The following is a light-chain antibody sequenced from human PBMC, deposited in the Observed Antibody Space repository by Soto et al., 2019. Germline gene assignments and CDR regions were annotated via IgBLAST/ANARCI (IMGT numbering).Light chain of an antibody. CDR3: AAWDDSLNGVV. CDR1: SSNIGSNT. CDR2: SNN. V-gene: IGLV1-44*01. J-gene: IGLJ2*01. Sequence: QSVRTQPPSASGTPGQRVTISCSGSSSNIGSNTVNWYQQLPGTAPKLLIYSNNQRPSGVPDRFSGSKSGTSASLAISGLQSEDEADYYCAAWDDSLNGVVFGGGTKVPS.